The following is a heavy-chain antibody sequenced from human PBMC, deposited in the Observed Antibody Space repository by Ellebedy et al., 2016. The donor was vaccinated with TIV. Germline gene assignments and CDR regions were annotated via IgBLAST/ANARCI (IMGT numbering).Heavy chain of an antibody. D-gene: IGHD3-10*01. CDR1: GYTFSSTYG. Sequence: AASVKVSCKASGYTFSSTYGINWVRQAPGQGLEWVGWISSYNGNTNYAQKFQGRVIMTTDTSTSTAYMELRRLRYDDTAVYFCARGRYGAGNYFVFDYWGQGTQVAVSS. V-gene: IGHV1-18*04. CDR2: ISSYNGNT. CDR3: ARGRYGAGNYFVFDY. J-gene: IGHJ4*02.